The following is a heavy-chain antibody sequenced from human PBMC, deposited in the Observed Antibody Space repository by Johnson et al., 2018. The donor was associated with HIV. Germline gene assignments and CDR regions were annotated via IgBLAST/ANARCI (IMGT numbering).Heavy chain of an antibody. Sequence: VQLVESGGDVVQPGGSLRVSCAASGFTVSSNYMSWVRQAPGKGLEWVSVIYSGGSTYYADSVKGRYTISRDNSENTLYLQMNSLRADDTAVYYCARAYSYGAFDIWGQGTMVTVSS. CDR1: GFTVSSNY. V-gene: IGHV3-66*01. D-gene: IGHD5-18*01. CDR3: ARAYSYGAFDI. J-gene: IGHJ3*02. CDR2: IYSGGST.